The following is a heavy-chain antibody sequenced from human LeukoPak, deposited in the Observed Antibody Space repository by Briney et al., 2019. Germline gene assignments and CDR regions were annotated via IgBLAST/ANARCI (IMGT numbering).Heavy chain of an antibody. J-gene: IGHJ4*02. V-gene: IGHV4-34*01. D-gene: IGHD5-18*01. CDR2: INHSGST. CDR1: GGSISGYY. CDR3: ARGEVGTAMPYLGY. Sequence: PSETLSLTCAVYGGSISGYYWSWIRQSPGMGLEWIGEINHSGSTNYNPSLKSRFTISVDTSKSQFSLKLSSVTAADTAVYYCARGEVGTAMPYLGYSGQGTLVSVSS.